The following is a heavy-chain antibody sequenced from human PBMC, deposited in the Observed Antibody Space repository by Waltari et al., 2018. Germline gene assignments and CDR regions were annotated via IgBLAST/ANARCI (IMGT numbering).Heavy chain of an antibody. CDR2: IIPIFGTA. D-gene: IGHD3-22*01. CDR1: GGTLRSYA. V-gene: IGHV1-69*08. Sequence: QVQLVQSGAEVKKPGYSVKVSCKASGGTLRSYAISWLRKAPGQGLEWMGRIIPIFGTANYAQKFQGRVTITADKSTSTAYMELSSLRSEDTAVYYCARAGEDSSGYSDYWGQGTLVTVSS. CDR3: ARAGEDSSGYSDY. J-gene: IGHJ4*02.